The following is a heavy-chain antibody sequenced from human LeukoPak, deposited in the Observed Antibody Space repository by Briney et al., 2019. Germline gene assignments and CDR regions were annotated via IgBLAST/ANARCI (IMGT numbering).Heavy chain of an antibody. CDR2: INSDGSST. CDR3: ASSPPYGSGSYY. Sequence: GGSLRLSCAASGFTFSSYWMHWVRQAPGKGLVWVSRINSDGSSTSYADSVKGRFTISRDNAKNTLYLQMNSLSAEDTAVYCCASSPPYGSGSYYWGQGTLVTVSS. D-gene: IGHD3-10*01. V-gene: IGHV3-74*01. J-gene: IGHJ4*02. CDR1: GFTFSSYW.